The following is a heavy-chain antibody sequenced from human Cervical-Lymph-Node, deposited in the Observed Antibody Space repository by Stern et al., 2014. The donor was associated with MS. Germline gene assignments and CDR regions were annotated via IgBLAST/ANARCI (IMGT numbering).Heavy chain of an antibody. CDR2: IRRSGSTI. CDR3: AGGPIQLWLPYFDY. D-gene: IGHD5-18*01. CDR1: GFTFSDCY. J-gene: IGHJ4*02. V-gene: IGHV3-11*01. Sequence: VQLVESGGGLVKPGGSLRLSCAASGFTFSDCYMSWIRQAPGKGLEWVSQIRRSGSTIYYADSVKGRFTISRDNAKNSLYLQMNSLRAEDTAVYYCAGGPIQLWLPYFDYWGQGTLVTVSS.